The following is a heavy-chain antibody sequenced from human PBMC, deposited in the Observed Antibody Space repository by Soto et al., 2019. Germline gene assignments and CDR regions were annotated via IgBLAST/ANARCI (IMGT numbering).Heavy chain of an antibody. CDR3: ALHCTGGSCFGY. CDR1: GFTVSSSY. D-gene: IGHD2-15*01. CDR2: IYAGGDT. J-gene: IGHJ4*02. V-gene: IGHV3-66*01. Sequence: EVQVVESGGGLAQPGGSLRLSCAASGFTVSSSYMSWVRQAPGKRLEWVSVIYAGGDTFYADSVKGRFTISRDNSENSRYLKMNSLRVEDTAAYYWALHCTGGSCFGYWGQGTLVTVSS.